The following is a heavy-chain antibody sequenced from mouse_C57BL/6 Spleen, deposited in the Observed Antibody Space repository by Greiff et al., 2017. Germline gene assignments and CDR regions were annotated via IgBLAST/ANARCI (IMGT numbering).Heavy chain of an antibody. Sequence: VQLQQSGAELARPGASVKLSCKASGYTFTSYGISWVKQRTGQGLEWIGEIYPRSGNTYYNEKFKGKATLTADKSSSTAYMELRSLTSEDSSVYFCARSRDYGTAYYFDYWGQGTTLTVSS. CDR3: ARSRDYGTAYYFDY. CDR2: IYPRSGNT. J-gene: IGHJ2*01. CDR1: GYTFTSYG. D-gene: IGHD2-4*01. V-gene: IGHV1-81*01.